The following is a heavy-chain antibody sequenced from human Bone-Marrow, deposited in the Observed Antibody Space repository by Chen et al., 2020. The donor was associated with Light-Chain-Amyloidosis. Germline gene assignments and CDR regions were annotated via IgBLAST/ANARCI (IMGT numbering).Heavy chain of an antibody. D-gene: IGHD4-4*01. V-gene: IGHV3-64D*06. CDR3: VRDQDHYIPNHGAFHF. CDR1: GLPSTTFA. CDR2: ISNGGGST. J-gene: IGHJ3*01. Sequence: EVQLVESGGGLVPPGGSLGLSFSALGLPSTTFAMHWVGQAPGKGLEYVSGISNGGGSTYYADSVMGRFTISRDNSKDTLFLQMRSLRPEDTAVYYCVRDQDHYIPNHGAFHFWGQGTMVTVSS.